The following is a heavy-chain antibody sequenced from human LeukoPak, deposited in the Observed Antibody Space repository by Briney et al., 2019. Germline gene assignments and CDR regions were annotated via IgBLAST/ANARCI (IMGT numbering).Heavy chain of an antibody. CDR3: ARDSAPFQQWLVFQH. J-gene: IGHJ1*01. D-gene: IGHD6-19*01. CDR1: GFTFSSYA. CDR2: ISYDGSNK. V-gene: IGHV3-30-3*01. Sequence: PGGSLRLSCAASGFTFSSYAMHWVRQAPGKGLEWVAVISYDGSNKYYADSVKGRFTISRDNSKNTLYLQMNSLRAEDTAVYYCARDSAPFQQWLVFQHWGQGTLVTVSS.